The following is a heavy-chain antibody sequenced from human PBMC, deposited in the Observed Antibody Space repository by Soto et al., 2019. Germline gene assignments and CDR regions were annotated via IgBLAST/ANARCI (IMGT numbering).Heavy chain of an antibody. D-gene: IGHD6-13*01. J-gene: IGHJ3*02. CDR2: IGTAGDT. CDR3: ARGLGYGNLLNDAFDI. CDR1: GFTFSSYD. V-gene: IGHV3-13*01. Sequence: GGSLRLSCAASGFTFSSYDMHWVRQATGKGLEWVSAIGTAGDTYYPGSVKGRFTISRENAKNSLYLQMNSLRAEDTAVYYCARGLGYGNLLNDAFDIWGQGTMVTVSS.